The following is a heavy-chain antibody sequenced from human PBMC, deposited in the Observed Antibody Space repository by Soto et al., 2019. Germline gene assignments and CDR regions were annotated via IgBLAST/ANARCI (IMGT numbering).Heavy chain of an antibody. Sequence: EVQLVESGGGLVQPGRSLRLSCAASGFTFDDYAMHWVRQAPGKGLEWVSGISWNSGSIGYADSVKGRFTISRDNAKNSLYLQMNSLRAEDTALYYCAKDGENILTGYHDYWGQGTLFTVSS. J-gene: IGHJ4*02. CDR3: AKDGENILTGYHDY. CDR2: ISWNSGSI. CDR1: GFTFDDYA. D-gene: IGHD3-9*01. V-gene: IGHV3-9*01.